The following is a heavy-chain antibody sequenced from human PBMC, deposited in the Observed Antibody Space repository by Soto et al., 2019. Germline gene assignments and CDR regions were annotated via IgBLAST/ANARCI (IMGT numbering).Heavy chain of an antibody. Sequence: GGSLRLSCVASGFNFNNFWMHWVRQAPGKGLLWVSRINIDGSSTNYADSVKGRFTISRDNAKNTLYLHMNSLRVEDTAVYYFATYRKGYSSSTRCYGYPIGAFDICGQGTMVTVS. V-gene: IGHV3-74*01. D-gene: IGHD2-2*01. CDR2: INIDGSST. CDR1: GFNFNNFW. CDR3: ATYRKGYSSSTRCYGYPIGAFDI. J-gene: IGHJ3*02.